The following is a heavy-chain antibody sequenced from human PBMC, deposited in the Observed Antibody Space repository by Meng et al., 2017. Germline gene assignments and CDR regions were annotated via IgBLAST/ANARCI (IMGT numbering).Heavy chain of an antibody. D-gene: IGHD3-22*01. J-gene: IGHJ3*02. V-gene: IGHV3-23*01. CDR1: GFTFSSYA. Sequence: GESLKISCAASGFTFSSYAMSWVRQAPGKGLEWVSAISGSGGSTYYADSVKGRFTISRDNAKNSLYLQMNSLRAEDTAVYYCARAGGSSGSTPNGRDAFDIWGQGTMVTVSS. CDR2: ISGSGGST. CDR3: ARAGGSSGSTPNGRDAFDI.